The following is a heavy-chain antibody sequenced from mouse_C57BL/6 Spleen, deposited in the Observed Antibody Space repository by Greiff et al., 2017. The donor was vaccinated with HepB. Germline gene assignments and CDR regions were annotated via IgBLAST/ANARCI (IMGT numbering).Heavy chain of an antibody. J-gene: IGHJ4*01. CDR1: GYAFTNYL. V-gene: IGHV1-54*01. CDR2: INPGSGGT. Sequence: VQLQQSGAELVRPGTSVKLSCKASGYAFTNYLIEWVKQRPGQGLEWIGVINPGSGGTNYNEKFKGKATLTADKSSSTAYMQLSSLTSEYSAVYFCARKGPRYAMDYWGQGTSVTVSS. CDR3: ARKGPRYAMDY. D-gene: IGHD3-3*01.